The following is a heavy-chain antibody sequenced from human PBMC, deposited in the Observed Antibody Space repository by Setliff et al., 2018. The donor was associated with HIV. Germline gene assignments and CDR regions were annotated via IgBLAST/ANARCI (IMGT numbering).Heavy chain of an antibody. CDR1: GDSVSSASYY. J-gene: IGHJ4*02. Sequence: SETLSLTCTVSGDSVSSASYYWSWIRQPPGKGLEWIGYIYYSGTTKYNPSLKSRVTISVDTSKNQFSLKLGSVTAADTAVYYCVRDDYGYNGKGFDYWGPGTLVTVSS. D-gene: IGHD4-17*01. V-gene: IGHV4-61*01. CDR3: VRDDYGYNGKGFDY. CDR2: IYYSGTT.